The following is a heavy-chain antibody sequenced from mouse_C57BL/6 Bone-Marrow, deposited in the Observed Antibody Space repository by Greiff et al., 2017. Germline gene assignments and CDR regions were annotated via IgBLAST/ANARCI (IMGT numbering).Heavy chain of an antibody. J-gene: IGHJ3*01. CDR3: ARGFYDYDEAWFAY. Sequence: VKLQQSGAELARPGASVKLSCKASGYTFTSYGISWVKQRTGQGLEWIGEIYPRSGNTYYNEKFKGKATLTADKSSSTAYMELRSLTSEDSAVYFCARGFYDYDEAWFAYWGQGTLVTVSA. D-gene: IGHD2-4*01. CDR1: GYTFTSYG. CDR2: IYPRSGNT. V-gene: IGHV1-81*01.